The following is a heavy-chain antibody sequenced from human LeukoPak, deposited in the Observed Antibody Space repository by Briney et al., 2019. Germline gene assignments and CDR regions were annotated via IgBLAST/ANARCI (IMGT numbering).Heavy chain of an antibody. D-gene: IGHD2-15*01. CDR1: GFTFSSYW. V-gene: IGHV3-74*01. J-gene: IGHJ4*02. CDR3: AKAPVTTCSGAYCYPFDY. Sequence: GGSLRLSCAASGFTFSSYWMHWVRQAPGKGLVWVSRINSDGRSTSYADSVKGRFTISRDNAKNTLYLQMNSLRAGDAAVYYCAKAPVTTCSGAYCYPFDYWSQGTLVTVSS. CDR2: INSDGRST.